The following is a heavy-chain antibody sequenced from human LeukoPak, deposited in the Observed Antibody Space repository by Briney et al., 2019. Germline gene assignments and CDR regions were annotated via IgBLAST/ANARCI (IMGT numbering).Heavy chain of an antibody. J-gene: IGHJ4*02. CDR1: GFTFSSFS. CDR2: IIVSGTT. CDR3: AKGSVGNADFAS. D-gene: IGHD6-25*01. V-gene: IGHV3-23*01. Sequence: GGSLRLSCAASGFTFSSFSMTWVRQAPGKGLEWVSSIIVSGTTYYADSVKGQFTISRDSFRGTLFLQMDSLRVEDTAVYFCAKGSVGNADFASWGQGALVTVSS.